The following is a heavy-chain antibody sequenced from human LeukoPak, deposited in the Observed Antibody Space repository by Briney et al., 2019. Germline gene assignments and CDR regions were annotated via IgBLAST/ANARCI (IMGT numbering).Heavy chain of an antibody. V-gene: IGHV1-2*04. Sequence: ASVKVSCKASGYTFTGYYMHWVRQAPGQGLEWMGWINPNSGGTNYAQKFQGWVTMTRDTSISTAYMELSRLRSDDTAVYYCARGESSKYSSSWYWTMFGPWGQGTLVTVSS. J-gene: IGHJ5*02. CDR3: ARGESSKYSSSWYWTMFGP. CDR1: GYTFTGYY. D-gene: IGHD6-13*01. CDR2: INPNSGGT.